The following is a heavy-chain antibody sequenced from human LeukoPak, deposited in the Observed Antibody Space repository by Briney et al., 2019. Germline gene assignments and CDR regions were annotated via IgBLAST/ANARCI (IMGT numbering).Heavy chain of an antibody. V-gene: IGHV3-23*01. Sequence: PGGSLRLSCAASGINFSSYAMNWVRQAPGKGLEWVSAITGSGDNTYYADSVKGRFTISRDNSKNTLYLHMNSLRAEDTALYYCAKYPWGSGYGYIDYWGQGTLVTVSS. CDR3: AKYPWGSGYGYIDY. CDR2: ITGSGDNT. J-gene: IGHJ4*02. D-gene: IGHD5-12*01. CDR1: GINFSSYA.